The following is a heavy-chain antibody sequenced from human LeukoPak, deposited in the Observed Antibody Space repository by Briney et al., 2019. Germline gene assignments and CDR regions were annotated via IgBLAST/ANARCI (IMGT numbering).Heavy chain of an antibody. CDR1: GGSISSYY. J-gene: IGHJ4*02. Sequence: PSQTLSLTCTVSGGSISSYYWSWIRQPPGKGLEWIGYIYYSGSTNYNPSLKSRVTISVDTSKNQFSLKLSSVTAADTAVYYCARAYYYGSGSYYLSMMYYFDYWDQGTLVTVSS. V-gene: IGHV4-59*01. CDR3: ARAYYYGSGSYYLSMMYYFDY. D-gene: IGHD3-10*01. CDR2: IYYSGST.